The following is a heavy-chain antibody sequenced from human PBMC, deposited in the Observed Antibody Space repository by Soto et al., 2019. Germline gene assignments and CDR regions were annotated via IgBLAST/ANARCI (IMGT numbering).Heavy chain of an antibody. J-gene: IGHJ4*02. D-gene: IGHD6-13*01. V-gene: IGHV4-34*01. CDR2: INHSGST. CDR3: ARAGIAAFLDY. Sequence: PSETLSLTCAVYGGSFSGYYWSWIRQPPGKGLEWIGEINHSGSTHYNPSLKSRVTISVDTSKNQFSLKLSSVTAADTAVYYCARAGIAAFLDYWGQVTLVTVSS. CDR1: GGSFSGYY.